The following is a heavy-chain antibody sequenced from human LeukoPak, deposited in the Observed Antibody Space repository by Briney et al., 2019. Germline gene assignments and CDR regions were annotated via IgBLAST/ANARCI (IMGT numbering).Heavy chain of an antibody. CDR3: ARLRLGELSLGFDP. Sequence: ASVKVSCKASGYTFTSYGISWVRQAPGQGLEWMGWISPYNGDRRDALKFQDRVTMTTDTSTTTAYMELRSLRSDDTAVYYCARLRLGELSLGFDPWGQGTLVTVSS. J-gene: IGHJ5*02. CDR1: GYTFTSYG. CDR2: ISPYNGDR. D-gene: IGHD3-16*02. V-gene: IGHV1-18*01.